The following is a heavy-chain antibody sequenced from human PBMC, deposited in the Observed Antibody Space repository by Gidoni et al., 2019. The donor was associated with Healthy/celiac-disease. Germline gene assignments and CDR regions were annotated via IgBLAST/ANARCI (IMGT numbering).Heavy chain of an antibody. V-gene: IGHV3-9*01. CDR3: AKEGYYYDSSGYYGPNWFDP. J-gene: IGHJ5*02. D-gene: IGHD3-22*01. Sequence: EVQLVESGGGLVPPGRSLRLSCAASGFTFDDYAMHWVRQAPGKGLEWVSGISWNSGSIGYADSVKGRFTISRDNAKNSLYLQMNSLRAEDTALYYCAKEGYYYDSSGYYGPNWFDPWGQGTLVTVSS. CDR1: GFTFDDYA. CDR2: ISWNSGSI.